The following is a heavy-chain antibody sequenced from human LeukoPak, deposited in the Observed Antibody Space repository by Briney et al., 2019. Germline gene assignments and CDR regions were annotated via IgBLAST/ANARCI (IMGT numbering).Heavy chain of an antibody. J-gene: IGHJ4*02. CDR1: GGTFSSYT. D-gene: IGHD3-22*01. Sequence: SVKVSFKASGGTFSSYTISWVRQAPGQGLEWMGRIIPILGIANYAQKFQGRVTITADKSTSTAYMELSSLRSEDTAVYYCARVGVNDSSGYSPGLVCYFDYWGQGTLVTVSS. V-gene: IGHV1-69*02. CDR2: IIPILGIA. CDR3: ARVGVNDSSGYSPGLVCYFDY.